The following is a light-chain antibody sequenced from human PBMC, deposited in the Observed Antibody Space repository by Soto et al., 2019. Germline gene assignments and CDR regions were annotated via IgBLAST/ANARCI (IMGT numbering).Light chain of an antibody. V-gene: IGKV3-20*01. J-gene: IGKJ1*01. Sequence: EIVLTQSPGTLSLSPGETATLSCRASQTVNSDYLAWFQQTPGQAPRLLIFATSRRATDIPDRFSGSGSGTDFTLALRRLEPEYFAVYYRHQFGYSPRTFDQGTKVE. CDR1: QTVNSDY. CDR2: ATS. CDR3: HQFGYSPRT.